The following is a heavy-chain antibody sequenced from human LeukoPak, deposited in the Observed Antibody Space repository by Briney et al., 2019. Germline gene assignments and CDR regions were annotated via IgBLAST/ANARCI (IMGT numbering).Heavy chain of an antibody. V-gene: IGHV4-34*01. CDR1: GGSFSGYY. Sequence: SETLSLTCAVYGGSFSGYYWSCIRQPPGKGQEWIGEINHSGSTNYNPSLKSRVTISVDTSKSQFSMKLSSVTAADTAVYYCARRVSAYYYDSSGPRMDVWGKGTTVTVSS. J-gene: IGHJ6*03. CDR2: INHSGST. CDR3: ARRVSAYYYDSSGPRMDV. D-gene: IGHD3-22*01.